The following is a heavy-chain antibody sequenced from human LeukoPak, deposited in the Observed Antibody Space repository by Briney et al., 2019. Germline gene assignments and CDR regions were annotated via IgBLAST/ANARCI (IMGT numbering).Heavy chain of an antibody. Sequence: PGGSLRLSCVASGFTFSHYSMNWVRQAPGKGLEWVSSIRFTGSYIYYADSVKGRFTISRDNAKNSLYLQMNSLRAEDTAVYYCARDRGVGATYLDAFDIWGQGTMVTVSS. J-gene: IGHJ3*02. CDR3: ARDRGVGATYLDAFDI. CDR1: GFTFSHYS. CDR2: IRFTGSYI. V-gene: IGHV3-21*04. D-gene: IGHD1-26*01.